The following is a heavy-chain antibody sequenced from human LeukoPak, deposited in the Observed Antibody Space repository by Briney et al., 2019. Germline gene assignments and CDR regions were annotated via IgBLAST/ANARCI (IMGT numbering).Heavy chain of an antibody. Sequence: PGRSLRLSCAASGFRFSSYGMSWVRQAPGKGLEWVSAISGSDDSTYYADSVRGRFTISRDVSKNTLFLQMNSLRAEDTALYYCTKAKYYHFDYWGQGTLVTVSS. J-gene: IGHJ4*02. V-gene: IGHV3-23*01. CDR1: GFRFSSYG. CDR2: ISGSDDST. CDR3: TKAKYYHFDY. D-gene: IGHD3-16*01.